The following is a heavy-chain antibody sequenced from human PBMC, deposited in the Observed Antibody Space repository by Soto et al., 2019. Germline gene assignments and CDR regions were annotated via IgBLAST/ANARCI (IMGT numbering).Heavy chain of an antibody. V-gene: IGHV1-69*01. J-gene: IGHJ6*02. CDR3: ARFLPIPATISYYGMDV. CDR1: GGTFSSYA. Sequence: QVQLVQSGAEVKKPGSSVKVSCKASGGTFSSYAISWVRQAPGQGLEWMGGIIPIFGTANYAQKFQGRVTITADEYTNTAHLELSSLRSEDTAVYYCARFLPIPATISYYGMDVWGQGTTVTVSS. D-gene: IGHD5-12*01. CDR2: IIPIFGTA.